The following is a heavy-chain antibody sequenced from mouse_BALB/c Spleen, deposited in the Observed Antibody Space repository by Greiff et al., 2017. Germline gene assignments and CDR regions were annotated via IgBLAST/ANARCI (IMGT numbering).Heavy chain of an antibody. J-gene: IGHJ4*01. Sequence: VQLQESGAELVRPGTSVKISCKASGYTFTNYWLGWVKQRPGHGLEWIGDIYPGGGYTNDNGKFKGKATLTTDKSSSTAYMQLSRLTSEDSAVYFCARGAITTVVAYYYAMDYWGQGTSVTVSS. CDR1: GYTFTNYW. CDR3: ARGAITTVVAYYYAMDY. CDR2: IYPGGGYT. V-gene: IGHV1-63*01. D-gene: IGHD1-1*01.